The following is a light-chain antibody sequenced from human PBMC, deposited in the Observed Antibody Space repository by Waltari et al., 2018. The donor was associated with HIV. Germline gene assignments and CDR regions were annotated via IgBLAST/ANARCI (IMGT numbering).Light chain of an antibody. V-gene: IGKV4-1*01. CDR2: WAC. CDR1: QSLLYTSYNKTY. Sequence: DIVMTQSPDSLAVSRGERATINCKSSQSLLYTSYNKTYLAWYQQKPGQPPKLLIYWACTRESGVPDRFSGSGSGTDFTLTISSLQAEDVAVYYCQQYYSTPLTFGGGTKVEIK. J-gene: IGKJ4*01. CDR3: QQYYSTPLT.